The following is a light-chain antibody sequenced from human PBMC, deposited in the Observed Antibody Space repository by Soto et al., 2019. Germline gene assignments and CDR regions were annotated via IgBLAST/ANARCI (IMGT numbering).Light chain of an antibody. J-gene: IGKJ1*01. CDR2: ITS. CDR1: QYVRSNY. Sequence: EIVLTQSPGTLSLSPGERATLSCRASQYVRSNYVAWYQQKRGQTPRLLIYITSSRVPGMPERFSGSGSGTDFTLTISRLEPEDFAVYFCHQYGDSPWTFGQGTKVEMK. V-gene: IGKV3-20*01. CDR3: HQYGDSPWT.